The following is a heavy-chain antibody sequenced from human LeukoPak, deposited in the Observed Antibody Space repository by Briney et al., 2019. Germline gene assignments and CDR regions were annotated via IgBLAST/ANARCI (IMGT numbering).Heavy chain of an antibody. CDR1: GYTFTGYY. V-gene: IGHV1-2*04. J-gene: IGHJ4*02. CDR2: INPNSGGT. Sequence: ASVKISCKASGYTFTGYYMHWVRQAPGQGLEWMGWINPNSGGTNYAQKFQGWVTMTRDTSISTAYMELSRLRSDDTAVYYCARGYCSSTSCQDWFDYWGQGTLVTVSS. D-gene: IGHD2-2*01. CDR3: ARGYCSSTSCQDWFDY.